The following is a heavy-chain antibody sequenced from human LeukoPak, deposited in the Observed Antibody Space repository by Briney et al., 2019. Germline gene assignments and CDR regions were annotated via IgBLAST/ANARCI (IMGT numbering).Heavy chain of an antibody. D-gene: IGHD3-10*01. V-gene: IGHV3-23*01. Sequence: GGSLRLSCAASGFTFSNYAMTRVRQAPGKGLEWVSVISGSGGSTYYADSVKGRFTISRDNSKNTLYLQMNSLRAEDTAVYYCAKDRYYASGSPTRHYYGMDVWGQGTTVTVSS. J-gene: IGHJ6*02. CDR1: GFTFSNYA. CDR2: ISGSGGST. CDR3: AKDRYYASGSPTRHYYGMDV.